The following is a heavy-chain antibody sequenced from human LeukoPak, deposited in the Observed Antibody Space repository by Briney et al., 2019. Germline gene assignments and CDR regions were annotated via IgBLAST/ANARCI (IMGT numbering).Heavy chain of an antibody. J-gene: IGHJ4*02. CDR1: GGSSTSDY. CDR2: IENSGRT. D-gene: IGHD4-23*01. V-gene: IGHV4-59*01. Sequence: SETLSLTCIVSGGSSTSDYWSWIRQPPGKGLEWIGYIENSGRTEYNPSLMSRITISVDTSKIQFSLMLSPVTAADTAVYYCARGRYGGYFDCWGQGTLVTVSS. CDR3: ARGRYGGYFDC.